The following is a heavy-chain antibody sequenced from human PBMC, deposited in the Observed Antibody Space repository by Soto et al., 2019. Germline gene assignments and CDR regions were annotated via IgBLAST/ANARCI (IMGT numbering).Heavy chain of an antibody. D-gene: IGHD1-26*01. CDR3: AKTVLEWMWELLPICYFDY. V-gene: IGHV3-23*01. Sequence: EVQLLESGGGLVQPGGSLRLSCAASGFTFSSYAVSWVRQSPGKGVEWVSAISGSGGSTYYADSVKGRFTISRDNSKNTLYLQMNSLRAEDTAVYYCAKTVLEWMWELLPICYFDYWGQGTLVTVSS. CDR1: GFTFSSYA. CDR2: ISGSGGST. J-gene: IGHJ4*02.